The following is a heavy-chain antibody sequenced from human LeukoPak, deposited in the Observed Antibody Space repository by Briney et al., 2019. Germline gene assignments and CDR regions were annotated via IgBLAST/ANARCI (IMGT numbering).Heavy chain of an antibody. CDR1: GFTFSSSA. CDR2: ISNNGGYT. CDR3: AKPLGYCTDGSCYFPY. Sequence: PGGSLRLSCGASGFTFSSSAMSWVRQGPGKGLECVSAISNNGGYTYYADSVQGRFTISRDNSKSTLCLQMNSLRAEDTAVYYCAKPLGYCTDGSCYFPYWGQGTLVTVSS. D-gene: IGHD2-15*01. V-gene: IGHV3-23*01. J-gene: IGHJ4*02.